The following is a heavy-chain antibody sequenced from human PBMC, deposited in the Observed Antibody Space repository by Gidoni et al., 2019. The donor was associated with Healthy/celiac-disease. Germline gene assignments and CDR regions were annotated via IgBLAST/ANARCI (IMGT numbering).Heavy chain of an antibody. CDR2: INHSGST. CDR1: GGSFSGYY. D-gene: IGHD5-12*01. J-gene: IGHJ6*02. CDR3: ATNRDLYSGYEWVWGNYYYYGMDV. Sequence: QVQLQQWGAGLLKPSETLSPTCAAYGGSFSGYYWCWIRQPPGKGLEWIGEINHSGSTNYNPSLKSRVTISVDTSKNQFSLKLSSVTAADTAVYYCATNRDLYSGYEWVWGNYYYYGMDVWGQGTTVTVSS. V-gene: IGHV4-34*01.